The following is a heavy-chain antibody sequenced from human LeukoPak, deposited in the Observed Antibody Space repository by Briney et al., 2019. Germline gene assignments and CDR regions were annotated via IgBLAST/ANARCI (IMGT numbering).Heavy chain of an antibody. CDR2: INHSGST. CDR1: GGSFSGYY. D-gene: IGHD3-9*01. J-gene: IGHJ4*02. V-gene: IGHV4-34*01. Sequence: SENLSLTCAVYGGSFSGYYWSWIRQPPGKGLEWIGEINHSGSTNYNPSLKSRVTISVDTSKNQFSLKLSSVTAADTAVYYCARPEPNYDILTGYFYWGEGTLVTVSS. CDR3: ARPEPNYDILTGYFY.